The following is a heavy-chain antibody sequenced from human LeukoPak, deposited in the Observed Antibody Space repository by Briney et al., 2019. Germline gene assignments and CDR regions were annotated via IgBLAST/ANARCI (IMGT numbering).Heavy chain of an antibody. J-gene: IGHJ6*02. CDR1: GFTFSSYA. D-gene: IGHD3-3*01. V-gene: IGHV3-30-3*01. CDR3: AKEIGGAYDFWSGPTPWYGMDV. CDR2: ISYDGSDK. Sequence: PGRSLRLSCAASGFTFSSYAMHWVRQAPGKGLEWVAVISYDGSDKYYADSVKGRFTISRDNSKNTLYLQMNSLRAEDTAVYYCAKEIGGAYDFWSGPTPWYGMDVWGQGTTVTVSS.